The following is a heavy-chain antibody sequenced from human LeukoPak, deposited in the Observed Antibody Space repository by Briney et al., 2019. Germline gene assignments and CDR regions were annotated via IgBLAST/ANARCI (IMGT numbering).Heavy chain of an antibody. D-gene: IGHD6-6*01. CDR3: AKEPGEYSSSRYFDY. J-gene: IGHJ4*02. CDR1: GFPLRNYA. CDR2: INGSGGST. Sequence: GGSLRLFCAASGFPLRNYAMSWVRQAPGKGLEWVSDINGSGGSTYCADSVKGRFTISRDNSKNTLYLQMNSLRAEDTAVYYCAKEPGEYSSSRYFDYWGQGTLVTVSS. V-gene: IGHV3-23*01.